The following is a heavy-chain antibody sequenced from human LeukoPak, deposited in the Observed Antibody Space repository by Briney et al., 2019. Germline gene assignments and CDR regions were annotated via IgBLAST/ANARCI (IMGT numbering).Heavy chain of an antibody. V-gene: IGHV3-7*01. CDR3: ARDAVTRLSDY. D-gene: IGHD4-17*01. J-gene: IGHJ4*02. CDR1: GFTFSSHG. Sequence: GGSLRLSCAASGFTFSSHGMNWVRQAPGKGLEWVANIKQDGSEKYYVDSVKGRFTISRDNAKNSLYLQMNSLRAEDTAVYYCARDAVTRLSDYWGQGTLVTVSS. CDR2: IKQDGSEK.